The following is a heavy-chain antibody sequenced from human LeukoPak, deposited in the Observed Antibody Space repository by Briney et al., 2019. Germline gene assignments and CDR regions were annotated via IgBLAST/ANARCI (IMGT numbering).Heavy chain of an antibody. CDR3: ARGRSGAFDI. V-gene: IGHV4-34*01. Sequence: PGGSLRLSCEVSGFTVSNTYMSWIRQPPGKGLEWIGEVNHSGSTNYNPSLKSRVTISVDTSKNQFSLKLSSVTAADTAVYYCARGRSGAFDIWGQGTMVTVSS. CDR2: VNHSGST. CDR1: GFTVSNTY. D-gene: IGHD3-10*01. J-gene: IGHJ3*02.